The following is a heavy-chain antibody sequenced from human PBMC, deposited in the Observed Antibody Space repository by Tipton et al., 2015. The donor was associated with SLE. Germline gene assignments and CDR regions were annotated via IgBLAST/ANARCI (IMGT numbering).Heavy chain of an antibody. CDR3: ARDARYSSGPGAFDI. J-gene: IGHJ3*02. Sequence: SLRLSCAASGFTFSSYEMNWVRQAPGKGLEWVSYISSSGSTISYADSVKGRFTISRDNAKSSLYLQMNSLRAEDTAVYYCARDARYSSGPGAFDIWGQGTMVTVSS. CDR2: ISSSGSTI. D-gene: IGHD6-19*01. CDR1: GFTFSSYE. V-gene: IGHV3-48*03.